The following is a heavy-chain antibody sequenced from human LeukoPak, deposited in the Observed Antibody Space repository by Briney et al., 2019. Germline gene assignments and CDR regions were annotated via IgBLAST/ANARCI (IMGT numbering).Heavy chain of an antibody. CDR1: GFTFSSFA. Sequence: PGGSLRLSCAASGFTFSSFAMNWVRQAPGKGLQWVSSIGGSSDETYYADSVKGRFTISRDNSKNTLYLQMNSLRVEDTAVYYCVRGADTGYSSDSWGQGTLVTVSS. CDR2: IGGSSDET. D-gene: IGHD3-9*01. J-gene: IGHJ4*02. CDR3: VRGADTGYSSDS. V-gene: IGHV3-23*01.